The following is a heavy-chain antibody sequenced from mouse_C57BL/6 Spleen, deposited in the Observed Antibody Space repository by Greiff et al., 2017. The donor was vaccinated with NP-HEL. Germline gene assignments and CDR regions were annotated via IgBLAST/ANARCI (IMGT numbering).Heavy chain of an antibody. J-gene: IGHJ2*01. Sequence: DVKLVESGGGLVQPKGSLKLSCAASGFSFNTYAMNWVRQAPGKGLEWVARIRSKSNNYATYYADSVKDRFTISRDDSESMLYLQMNNLKTEDTAMYYCVRRGDYFDYWGQGTTLTVSS. CDR3: VRRGDYFDY. CDR2: IRSKSNNYAT. CDR1: GFSFNTYA. V-gene: IGHV10-1*01.